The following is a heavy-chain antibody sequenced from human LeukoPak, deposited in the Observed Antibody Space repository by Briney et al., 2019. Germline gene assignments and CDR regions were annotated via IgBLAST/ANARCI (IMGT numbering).Heavy chain of an antibody. V-gene: IGHV3-33*01. Sequence: GGSLRLSCAASGFTFSSYGMHWVRQAPGKGLEWVSLIWYDGSHTYYADSVKGRFTISRDDAKTSLYLQMNSLRADEDTAVYYCARGYCSSTTCSIDYWGQGTLVTVSS. CDR3: ARGYCSSTTCSIDY. CDR1: GFTFSSYG. CDR2: IWYDGSHT. D-gene: IGHD2-2*01. J-gene: IGHJ4*02.